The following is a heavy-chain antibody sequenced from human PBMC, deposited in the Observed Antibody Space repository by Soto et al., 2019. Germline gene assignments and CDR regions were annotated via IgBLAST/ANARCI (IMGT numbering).Heavy chain of an antibody. V-gene: IGHV4-39*01. Sequence: SETLSLTCTVSVGSISSSSNYWGWIRQPPGTGLEWIGSIYYSGSTYYNPSLQSRVTISVDTSKNQFSLKLRSVTAADTAVYHCARFTKFTMIEGVNYFDFGAQGSRVPVSS. CDR3: ARFTKFTMIEGVNYFDF. D-gene: IGHD3-22*01. J-gene: IGHJ4*02. CDR2: IYYSGST. CDR1: VGSISSSSNY.